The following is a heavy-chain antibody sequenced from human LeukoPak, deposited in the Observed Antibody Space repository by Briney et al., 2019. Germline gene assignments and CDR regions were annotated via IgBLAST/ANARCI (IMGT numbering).Heavy chain of an antibody. J-gene: IGHJ6*02. CDR3: ARPYYDFWSGYPLDGMDV. CDR1: GFTFSSYS. D-gene: IGHD3-3*01. Sequence: GGSLRLSCAASGFTFSSYSMNWVRQAPGKGLEWVSSISSSSSYIYYADSVKGRSTISRDNAKNSLYLQMNSLRAEDTAVYYCARPYYDFWSGYPLDGMDVWGQGTTVTVSS. V-gene: IGHV3-21*01. CDR2: ISSSSSYI.